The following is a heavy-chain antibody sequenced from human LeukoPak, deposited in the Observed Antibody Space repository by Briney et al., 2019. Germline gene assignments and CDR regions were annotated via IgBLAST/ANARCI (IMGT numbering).Heavy chain of an antibody. CDR2: ISSSSSYI. CDR3: ARDLRLAYCGGDCYSSVFDY. Sequence: AGGSLRLSCAASGFTFSSYSMNWVRQAPGKGLEWVSSISSSSSYIYYADSVKGRFTISRDNAKNSLYLQMNGLRAEDTAVYYCARDLRLAYCGGDCYSSVFDYWGQGTLVTVSS. V-gene: IGHV3-21*01. D-gene: IGHD2-21*02. CDR1: GFTFSSYS. J-gene: IGHJ4*02.